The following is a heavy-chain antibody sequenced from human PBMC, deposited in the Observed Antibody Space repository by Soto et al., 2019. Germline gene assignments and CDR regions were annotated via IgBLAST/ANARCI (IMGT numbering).Heavy chain of an antibody. CDR3: ARGAADTAMVDS. CDR2: IFYSGST. Sequence: LSLTCTVSGGSIRSYYWTWIRQPPGKGLEWLGYIFYSGSTFYNPSLKSRVTISIHTSKSQFSLQLTSVTAADTAVYYCARGAADTAMVDSWGQGTSVTVSS. J-gene: IGHJ4*02. V-gene: IGHV4-59*01. D-gene: IGHD5-18*01. CDR1: GGSIRSYY.